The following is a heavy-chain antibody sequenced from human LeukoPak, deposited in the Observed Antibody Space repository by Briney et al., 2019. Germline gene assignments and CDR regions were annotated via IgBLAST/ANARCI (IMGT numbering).Heavy chain of an antibody. CDR3: ARIGHGSWYWYYYGMDV. J-gene: IGHJ6*02. V-gene: IGHV3-33*01. D-gene: IGHD6-13*01. CDR1: GFTFSSYG. CDR2: IWYDGTNK. Sequence: QPGRSLRLSCAASGFTFSSYGMHWVRQAPGKGLEWVAVIWYDGTNKYYADSVKGRFTISRDNSKNTLYLQMNSLRAEDTAVYYCARIGHGSWYWYYYGMDVWGQGTTVTVSS.